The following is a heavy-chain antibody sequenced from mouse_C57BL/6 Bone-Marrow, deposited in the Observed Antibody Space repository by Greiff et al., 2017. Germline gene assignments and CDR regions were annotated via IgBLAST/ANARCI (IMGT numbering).Heavy chain of an antibody. J-gene: IGHJ2*01. V-gene: IGHV1-81*01. Sequence: VQLQQSGAELARPGASVKLSCKASGYTFTSYGISWVKQRTGQGLEWIGEIYPRSGNTYYTEKFKGKATLTADKSSSTAYMELRSLTSEDSAVYFCARVYYYGSSDYFDYWGQGTTLTVSS. CDR3: ARVYYYGSSDYFDY. CDR2: IYPRSGNT. D-gene: IGHD1-1*01. CDR1: GYTFTSYG.